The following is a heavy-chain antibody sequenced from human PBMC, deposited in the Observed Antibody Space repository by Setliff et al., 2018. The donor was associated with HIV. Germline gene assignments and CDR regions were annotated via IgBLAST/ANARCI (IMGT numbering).Heavy chain of an antibody. J-gene: IGHJ4*02. CDR2: IRSSGDT. CDR1: GASISSHNYY. CDR3: TIPASSLAPN. Sequence: PSETLSLTCTVSGASISSHNYYWGWIRQSQGKGLEWIASIRSSGDTYYNPSLQSRVIISVDTSNNQISLKLTSVTAADTAVYYCTIPASSLAPNWGRGTQVTVSS. V-gene: IGHV4-39*01.